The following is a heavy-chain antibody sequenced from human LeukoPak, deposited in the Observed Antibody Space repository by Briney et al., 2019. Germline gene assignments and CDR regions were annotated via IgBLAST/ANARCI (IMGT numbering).Heavy chain of an antibody. CDR1: GFTVSSNY. CDR2: ISGSGGGT. CDR3: AKDAGWLHYYFDY. J-gene: IGHJ4*02. Sequence: GGSLRLSCAASGFTVSSNYMSWVRQAPGKGLEWVSTISGSGGGTFYADSVKGRFTISRDSSKNTLYLQMNSLRAEDTAVYYCAKDAGWLHYYFDYWGQGTLVTVSS. V-gene: IGHV3-23*01. D-gene: IGHD5-24*01.